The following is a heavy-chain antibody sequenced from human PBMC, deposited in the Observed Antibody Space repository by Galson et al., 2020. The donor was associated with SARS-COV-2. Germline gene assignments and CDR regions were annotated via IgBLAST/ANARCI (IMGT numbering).Heavy chain of an antibody. V-gene: IGHV1-69*06. CDR3: ARTPYYYDSSGYYNDY. CDR2: IIPIFGTA. D-gene: IGHD3-22*01. J-gene: IGHJ4*02. Sequence: ASVKVSCKASAGTFSSYDISWVRQAPGQGLEWMGRIIPIFGTANYAQKFQGRVTITADKSTSTAYMELSSLRSEDTAVYYCARTPYYYDSSGYYNDYWGQGTLVTVSS. CDR1: AGTFSSYD.